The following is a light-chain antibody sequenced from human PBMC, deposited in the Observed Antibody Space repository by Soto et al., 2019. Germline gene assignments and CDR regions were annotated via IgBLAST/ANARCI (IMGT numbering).Light chain of an antibody. J-gene: IGKJ4*02. CDR2: DAS. Sequence: DIQMTQSPSSLSASVGDRVTITCQARQAISNYLDWYQQKPGKAPKLLIYDASNLETGVPSRFSSSGSGTDFTFTISSLQPEDIATYYCQQYDNLPPFSFGGGTKSEIK. CDR1: QAISNY. CDR3: QQYDNLPPFS. V-gene: IGKV1-33*01.